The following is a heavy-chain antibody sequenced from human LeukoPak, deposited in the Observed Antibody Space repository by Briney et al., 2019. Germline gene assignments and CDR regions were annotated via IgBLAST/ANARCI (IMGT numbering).Heavy chain of an antibody. Sequence: ASVKVSCKASGYTFTSYYMHWVRQAPGQGLEWMGRINPNSGGTNYAQKFQGRVTMTRDTSISTAYMELSRLRSDGTAVYYCARAMTTVTVNWFDPWGQGTLVTVSS. V-gene: IGHV1-2*06. D-gene: IGHD4-17*01. CDR1: GYTFTSYY. CDR3: ARAMTTVTVNWFDP. CDR2: INPNSGGT. J-gene: IGHJ5*02.